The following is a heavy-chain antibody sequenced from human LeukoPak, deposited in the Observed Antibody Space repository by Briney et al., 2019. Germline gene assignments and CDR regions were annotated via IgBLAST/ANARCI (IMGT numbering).Heavy chain of an antibody. D-gene: IGHD1-7*01. Sequence: SPTLSLTCTVYGGSMGNFYWNWIRQPAGKGMEWLGRIYTSGGINYNPSLKSRVTMSVDTSKNQFSLKLTSVTAADTAVYYCARPRNYIDHLDAFDIWGQGTMVTVSS. V-gene: IGHV4-4*07. CDR2: IYTSGGI. CDR3: ARPRNYIDHLDAFDI. J-gene: IGHJ3*02. CDR1: GGSMGNFY.